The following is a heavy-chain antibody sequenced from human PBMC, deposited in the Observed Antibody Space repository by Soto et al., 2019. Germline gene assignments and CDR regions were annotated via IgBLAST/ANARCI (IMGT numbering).Heavy chain of an antibody. J-gene: IGHJ3*01. Sequence: GGSLRLSCAASGFSFSSYGMHWVRQAPGKGLDWVAVIWYDGSNKHYAESVKGRFTISRDNSKNTLYVQMNSLTVEDTAVYYCARAQYTGSYFDACDVWGQGTMVTVSS. V-gene: IGHV3-33*03. CDR1: GFSFSSYG. CDR3: ARAQYTGSYFDACDV. CDR2: IWYDGSNK. D-gene: IGHD1-26*01.